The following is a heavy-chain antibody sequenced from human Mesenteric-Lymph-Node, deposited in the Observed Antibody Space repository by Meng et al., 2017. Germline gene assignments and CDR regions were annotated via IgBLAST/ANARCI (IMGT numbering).Heavy chain of an antibody. Sequence: ASVKVSCKASGYTFTSYGISWVRQAPGQGLEWMGWISAYNGNTNYAQKLQGRVTMTTDTSTSTAYMELRSLRSEDTAVYYCARSWGPGAPTTTSEDAFDIWGQGTMVTVSS. D-gene: IGHD1-1*01. V-gene: IGHV1-18*01. CDR3: ARSWGPGAPTTTSEDAFDI. J-gene: IGHJ3*02. CDR1: GYTFTSYG. CDR2: ISAYNGNT.